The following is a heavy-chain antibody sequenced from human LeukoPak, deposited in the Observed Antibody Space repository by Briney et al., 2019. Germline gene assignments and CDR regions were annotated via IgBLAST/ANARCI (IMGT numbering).Heavy chain of an antibody. CDR3: AREGGYCSSTSCRNWFDP. CDR2: IYYSGST. V-gene: IGHV4-59*01. Sequence: SETLSLTCTVSGGSISSYYWSWIRQPPGKGLVWIGYIYYSGSTNYNPSLKSRVTISVDTSKNQFSLKLSSVTAADTAVYYCAREGGYCSSTSCRNWFDPWGQGTLVTVSS. D-gene: IGHD2-2*01. CDR1: GGSISSYY. J-gene: IGHJ5*02.